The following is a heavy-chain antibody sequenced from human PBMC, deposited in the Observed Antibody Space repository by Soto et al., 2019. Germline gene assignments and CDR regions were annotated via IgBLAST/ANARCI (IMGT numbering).Heavy chain of an antibody. CDR1: GGSISSRTFY. CDR2: IYYSGST. V-gene: IGHV4-39*01. Sequence: SETLSLTCTVSGGSISSRTFYWGWIRQPPGKGLEWIGNIYYSGSTYYNPSLKSRVVISVDTSKNQFSLSLNSVTTADTAVYYCARREQLADPGTPTTWFDPWGQGTLVTVSS. D-gene: IGHD6-13*01. CDR3: ARREQLADPGTPTTWFDP. J-gene: IGHJ5*02.